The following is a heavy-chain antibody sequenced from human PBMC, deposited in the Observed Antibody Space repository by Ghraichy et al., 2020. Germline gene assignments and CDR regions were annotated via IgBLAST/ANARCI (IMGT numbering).Heavy chain of an antibody. CDR1: GGSIRSYY. Sequence: ETLSLTCTVSGGSIRSYYWSWIRQPPGKGLEWIGYIHYTGNTNYTPSLKSRATISVDTSKNQFSLRLTSVTAADTAVYYCARRGRGYSLYYYGLDVWGLGSTVTVSS. J-gene: IGHJ6*02. CDR3: ARRGRGYSLYYYGLDV. D-gene: IGHD5-18*01. CDR2: IHYTGNT. V-gene: IGHV4-59*08.